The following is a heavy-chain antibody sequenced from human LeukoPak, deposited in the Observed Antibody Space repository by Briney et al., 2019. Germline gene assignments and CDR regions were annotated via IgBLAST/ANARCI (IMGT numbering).Heavy chain of an antibody. D-gene: IGHD4/OR15-4a*01. CDR2: ISGSGGST. V-gene: IGHV3-23*01. CDR3: ARDPGAFPYSFDC. J-gene: IGHJ4*02. CDR1: GFTFSSYA. Sequence: GGSLRLSCAASGFTFSSYAMSWVRQAPGKGLEWVSAISGSGGSTYYADSVKGRFTISRDNSKNTLYLQMNSLRVEDTAVYFCARDPGAFPYSFDCWGQGTLVTVSS.